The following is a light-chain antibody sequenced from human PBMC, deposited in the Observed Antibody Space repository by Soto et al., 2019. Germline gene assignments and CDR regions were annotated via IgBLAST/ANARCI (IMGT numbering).Light chain of an antibody. CDR3: QQYGSSPRVYT. Sequence: EIVLTQSPGTLSLSPGERATLSCRASQSVSSSDLAWYQQKPGQAPRLLIYGASGRATGIPDRFSGSGCGTDSTLTISRLEPEDFAVYYCQQYGSSPRVYTFGQGTKLEIK. J-gene: IGKJ2*01. V-gene: IGKV3-20*01. CDR2: GAS. CDR1: QSVSSSD.